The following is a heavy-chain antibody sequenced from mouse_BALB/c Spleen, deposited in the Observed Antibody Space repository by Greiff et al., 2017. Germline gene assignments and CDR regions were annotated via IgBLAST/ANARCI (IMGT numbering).Heavy chain of an antibody. D-gene: IGHD2-14*01. J-gene: IGHJ4*01. CDR3: ARGYYRYDYAMDY. Sequence: QVQLQQSGPELVKPGASVRISCKASGYTFTSYYIHWVKQRPGQGLEWIGWIYPGNVNTKYNEKFKGKATLTADKSSSTAYMQLSSLTSEDSAVYFCARGYYRYDYAMDYWGQGTAVTVSS. V-gene: IGHV1S56*01. CDR2: IYPGNVNT. CDR1: GYTFTSYY.